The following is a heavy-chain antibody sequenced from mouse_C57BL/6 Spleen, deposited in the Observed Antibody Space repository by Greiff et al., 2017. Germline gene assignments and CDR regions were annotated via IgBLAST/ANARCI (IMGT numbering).Heavy chain of an antibody. CDR1: GYSITSGYY. V-gene: IGHV3-6*01. D-gene: IGHD1-1*01. CDR3: ARVGYGSSYPFFDY. J-gene: IGHJ2*01. CDR2: ISYDGSN. Sequence: EVKLQESGPGLVKPSQSLSLTCSVTGYSITSGYYWNWIRKFPGNKLEWMGYISYDGSNKYNPSLKNRISITRDTSKNQFFLKLNSVTTEDTSTYYCARVGYGSSYPFFDYWGQGTTLTVSS.